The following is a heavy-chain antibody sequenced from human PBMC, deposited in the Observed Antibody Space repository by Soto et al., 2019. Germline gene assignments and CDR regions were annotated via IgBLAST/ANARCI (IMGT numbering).Heavy chain of an antibody. D-gene: IGHD4-17*01. CDR1: GFTFSSYA. J-gene: IGHJ5*02. V-gene: IGHV3-23*01. CDR2: ISGSGVST. CDR3: AKYSHGDHVFKWFDP. Sequence: GGSLRLSCAASGFTFSSYAISWVRQAPWKGLEWVSAISGSGVSTYYADSVKGRFTISRDNSKNTLYLQMNSLRAEDTAVYYCAKYSHGDHVFKWFDPWGQGTLVTVSS.